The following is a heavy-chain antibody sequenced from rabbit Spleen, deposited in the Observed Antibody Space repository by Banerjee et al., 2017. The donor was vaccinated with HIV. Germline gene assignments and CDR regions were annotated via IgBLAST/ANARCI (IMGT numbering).Heavy chain of an antibody. J-gene: IGHJ4*01. V-gene: IGHV1S47*01. CDR3: VRDQAGYAGFGPFYFNL. D-gene: IGHD4-2*01. CDR2: IDPLFGST. CDR1: GLDFSSYG. Sequence: QEQLVESGGGLVQPEGSLTLTCKASGLDFSSYGVSWVRQPPGKGLEWIGYIDPLFGSTYYANWVNGRFSISRENTQNTVYLQVNSLTAADTATYFCVRDQAGYAGFGPFYFNLWGQGTLVTVS.